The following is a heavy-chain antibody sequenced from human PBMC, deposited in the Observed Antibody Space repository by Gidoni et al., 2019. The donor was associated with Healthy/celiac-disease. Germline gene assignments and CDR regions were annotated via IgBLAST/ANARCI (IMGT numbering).Heavy chain of an antibody. J-gene: IGHJ4*02. V-gene: IGHV3-33*01. CDR1: GFTFSSYG. CDR2: LWYDGSNK. D-gene: IGHD4-17*01. Sequence: QVQLVESGGGVVQPGRSLRLSCAAAGFTFSSYGMHWVRQAPGKGLEWVAVLWYDGSNKYYADSVKGRFTISRDNSKNTLYLQMNSLRAEDTAVYYCARGTTYFDYWGQGTLVTVSS. CDR3: ARGTTYFDY.